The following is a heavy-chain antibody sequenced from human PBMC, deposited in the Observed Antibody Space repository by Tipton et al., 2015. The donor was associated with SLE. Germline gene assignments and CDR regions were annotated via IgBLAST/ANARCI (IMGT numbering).Heavy chain of an antibody. Sequence: TLSLTCTVSGGSINNYYWDWVRQPAGKGLEWIGGIYTGGKTKYKPPPQSRVPLSVDTSRGQFFLEVRSVTAADTAVYYCVVCSPSSCSYFDYWGQGRLVTVSS. J-gene: IGHJ4*02. CDR1: GGSINNYY. V-gene: IGHV4-4*07. D-gene: IGHD2-2*01. CDR3: VVCSPSSCSYFDY. CDR2: IYTGGKT.